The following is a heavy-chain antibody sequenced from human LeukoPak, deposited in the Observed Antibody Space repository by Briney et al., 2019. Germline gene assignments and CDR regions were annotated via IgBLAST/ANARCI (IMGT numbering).Heavy chain of an antibody. CDR1: GFTFNTYA. D-gene: IGHD6-13*01. CDR2: ISGSGGTT. J-gene: IGHJ4*02. Sequence: GGSLRLSCAVSGFTFNTYAMSGVREAPGEGLEWVSAISGSGGTTDYADSVKGRFTISKNKYKNTLYLQMNDLGADDTAIYYCAKSSRPPSIDYWGQGTLVTVSS. V-gene: IGHV3-23*01. CDR3: AKSSRPPSIDY.